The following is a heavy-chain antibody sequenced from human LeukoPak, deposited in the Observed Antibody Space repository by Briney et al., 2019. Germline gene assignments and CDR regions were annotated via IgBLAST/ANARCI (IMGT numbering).Heavy chain of an antibody. J-gene: IGHJ6*03. CDR3: ARVRPGHDILTAISYYYYMDV. CDR2: MNPNSGNT. D-gene: IGHD3-9*01. Sequence: ASVKVSCKASGYTFTSYDINWVRQATGQGLEWMGWMNPNSGNTGYAQKFQGRVTMTRNTSISTAYMELSSLRSEDTAVYYCARVRPGHDILTAISYYYYMDVWGKGTTVTISS. V-gene: IGHV1-8*01. CDR1: GYTFTSYD.